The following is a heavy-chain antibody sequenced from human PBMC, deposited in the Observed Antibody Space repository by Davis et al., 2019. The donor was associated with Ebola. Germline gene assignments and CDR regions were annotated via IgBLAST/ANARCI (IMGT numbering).Heavy chain of an antibody. CDR1: GYTFTSYG. CDR2: ISAYNGNT. CDR3: ARDLGCSSTSCYEPPYYYYGMDV. J-gene: IGHJ6*02. V-gene: IGHV1-18*01. Sequence: AASVKVSCKASGYTFTSYGISWVRQAPGQGLEWMGWISAYNGNTNYAQKLQGRVTMTTDTSTSTAYMELRSLRSDDTAVYYCARDLGCSSTSCYEPPYYYYGMDVWGQGTTVTVSS. D-gene: IGHD2-2*01.